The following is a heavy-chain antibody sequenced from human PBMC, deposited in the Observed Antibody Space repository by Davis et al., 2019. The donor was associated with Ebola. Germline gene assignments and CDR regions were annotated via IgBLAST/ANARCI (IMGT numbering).Heavy chain of an antibody. Sequence: ASVQVSCKASGYTFTGYYMHWVRQAPGQGLEWMGWINPNSGGTNYAQKFQGWVTMTRDTSISTAYMELSRLRSDDTAVYYCARDPFYGDTDYWGQGTLVTVSS. CDR2: INPNSGGT. V-gene: IGHV1-2*04. J-gene: IGHJ4*02. CDR3: ARDPFYGDTDY. CDR1: GYTFTGYY. D-gene: IGHD4-17*01.